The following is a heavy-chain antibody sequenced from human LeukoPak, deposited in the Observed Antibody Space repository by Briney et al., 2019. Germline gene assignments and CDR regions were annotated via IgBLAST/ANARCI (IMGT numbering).Heavy chain of an antibody. Sequence: SETLSLTCAVYGGSFSGYYWSWIRQPPGKGLEWIGEINHSGSTNYNPSLKSRVTISVDTSKNQFSLKLSSVTAADTAVYYCARSRRPGYSYGFSASPYFDYWGQGTLVTVSS. J-gene: IGHJ4*02. CDR2: INHSGST. D-gene: IGHD5-18*01. CDR1: GGSFSGYY. CDR3: ARSRRPGYSYGFSASPYFDY. V-gene: IGHV4-34*01.